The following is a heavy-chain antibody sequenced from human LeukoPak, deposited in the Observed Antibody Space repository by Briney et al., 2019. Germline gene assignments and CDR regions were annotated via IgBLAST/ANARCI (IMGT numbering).Heavy chain of an antibody. V-gene: IGHV3-64*01. CDR2: VSADESGK. CDR3: ASLDRSEIP. D-gene: IGHD1-26*01. Sequence: GGSLRLSCVASGFSFDKFGMHWVRQALGKGLEYVSSVSADESGKYYTKSVRGRFSISRDNSKNTMYLQLGNLRPDDMGIYYCASLDRSEIPWGPGTLVTVSS. J-gene: IGHJ5*02. CDR1: GFSFDKFG.